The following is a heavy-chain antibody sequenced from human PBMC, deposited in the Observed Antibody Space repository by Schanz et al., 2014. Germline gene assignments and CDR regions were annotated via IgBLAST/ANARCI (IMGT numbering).Heavy chain of an antibody. V-gene: IGHV3-23*01. J-gene: IGHJ4*02. CDR3: ARIGGSVFDY. Sequence: EVHLLESGGGLVPPGGSLRLSCAASGFTFSSYSMNWVRQAPGKGLEWVSAISGSGGSTYYADSVKGRFTISRDNSKNSLYLQMNSLRAEDTAVYYCARIGGSVFDYWAQGTLVTVSS. D-gene: IGHD3-10*01. CDR2: ISGSGGST. CDR1: GFTFSSYS.